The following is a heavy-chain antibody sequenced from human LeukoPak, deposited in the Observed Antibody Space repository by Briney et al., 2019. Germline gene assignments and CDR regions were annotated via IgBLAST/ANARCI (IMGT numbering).Heavy chain of an antibody. CDR3: ARAPYYYDSSGYPNDAFDI. CDR1: GFTVSSNY. D-gene: IGHD3-22*01. CDR2: IYSGGST. V-gene: IGHV3-53*01. J-gene: IGHJ3*02. Sequence: GGSLRLSCAASGFTVSSNYMSWVRQAPGKGLEWGSVIYSGGSTYYADSVKGRFPISRDNSKNTLYLQMNSLRAEDTAVYYCARAPYYYDSSGYPNDAFDIWGQGTMVTVSS.